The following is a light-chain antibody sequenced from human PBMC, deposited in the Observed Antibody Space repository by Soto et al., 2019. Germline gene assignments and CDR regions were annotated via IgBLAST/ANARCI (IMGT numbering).Light chain of an antibody. CDR3: QTYNSVPFT. CDR1: QGISTY. V-gene: IGKV1-27*01. CDR2: AAS. J-gene: IGKJ3*01. Sequence: DIQMTQSPSSLSASVGDRVTITCRASQGISTYLAWYQQKPGKVPKLLIYAASTLQSGFPSRFSGSGSGTDFTFTISSLQPDDVATYYCQTYNSVPFTFGPGHKVDIK.